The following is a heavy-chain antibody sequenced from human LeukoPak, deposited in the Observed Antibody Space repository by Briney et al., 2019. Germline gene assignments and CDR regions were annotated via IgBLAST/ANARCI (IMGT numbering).Heavy chain of an antibody. D-gene: IGHD6-13*01. V-gene: IGHV4-59*05. J-gene: IGHJ4*02. Sequence: KPSETLSLTCTVSGGSISSYYWSWIRQPPGKGLEWIGSIYYSGSTYYNPSLKSRVTISVDTSKNQFSLKLSSVTAADTAMFYCARQHTSSQEFDYWGQGTLVTVSS. CDR3: ARQHTSSQEFDY. CDR1: GGSISSYY. CDR2: IYYSGST.